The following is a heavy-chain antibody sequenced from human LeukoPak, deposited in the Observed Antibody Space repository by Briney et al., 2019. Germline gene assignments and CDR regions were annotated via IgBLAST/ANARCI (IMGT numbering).Heavy chain of an antibody. CDR2: IYPGDSDT. J-gene: IGHJ4*02. D-gene: IGHD2-8*01. CDR3: ATSYCTPSNCSGFDS. CDR1: GYSFTSYW. Sequence: GESLKISCKGSGYSFTSYWIGWVRQMPGKGLEWMGIIYPGDSDTRYSPSFQGQVAISADKSINTAYLQWSSLKASDTAMNYCATSYCTPSNCSGFDSWGQGTPVTVSS. V-gene: IGHV5-51*01.